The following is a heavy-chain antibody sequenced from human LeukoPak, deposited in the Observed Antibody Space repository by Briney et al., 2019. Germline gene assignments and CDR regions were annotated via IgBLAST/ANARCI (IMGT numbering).Heavy chain of an antibody. V-gene: IGHV3-30-3*01. D-gene: IGHD2-21*01. CDR3: ARDRSAVVVIALDY. CDR2: ISYDGSNK. Sequence: GGSLRLSCAASGFTFSSYAMHWVRQAPGKGLEWVAVISYDGSNKYYADSVKGRFTISRDNSKNTLYLQMNSLRAEDTAVYYCARDRSAVVVIALDYWGQGTLVTVS. J-gene: IGHJ4*02. CDR1: GFTFSSYA.